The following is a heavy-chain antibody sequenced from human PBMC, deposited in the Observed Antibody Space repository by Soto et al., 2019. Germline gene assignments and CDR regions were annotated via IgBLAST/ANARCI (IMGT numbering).Heavy chain of an antibody. CDR3: ARVSYSSWYPDSLRYFDY. Sequence: QVQLQESGPGLVKPSQTLSLTCTVSGGSISSGDYYWSWIRQPPGKGLEWIGYIYYSGSTYYNPSLKSRVTISVDTSKNQFSLKLSSVTAADTAVYYCARVSYSSWYPDSLRYFDYWGQGTLVTVSS. D-gene: IGHD6-13*01. CDR2: IYYSGST. CDR1: GGSISSGDYY. V-gene: IGHV4-30-4*01. J-gene: IGHJ4*02.